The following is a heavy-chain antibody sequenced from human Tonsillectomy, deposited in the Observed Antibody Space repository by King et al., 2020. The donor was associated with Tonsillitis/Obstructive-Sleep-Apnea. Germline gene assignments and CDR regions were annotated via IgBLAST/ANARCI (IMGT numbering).Heavy chain of an antibody. Sequence: VQLVESWGGLVQPGRSLRLSCAASGFTFDDYAMYWVRQAPGKGLEWVSGISWNSGSIGYADSVKGRFTISRDNAKNSLYLQMNSLRAEDTALYYCAKDLIIAVSGTPGDAFDIWGQGTMVTVSS. CDR3: AKDLIIAVSGTPGDAFDI. CDR2: ISWNSGSI. D-gene: IGHD6-13*01. J-gene: IGHJ3*02. V-gene: IGHV3-9*01. CDR1: GFTFDDYA.